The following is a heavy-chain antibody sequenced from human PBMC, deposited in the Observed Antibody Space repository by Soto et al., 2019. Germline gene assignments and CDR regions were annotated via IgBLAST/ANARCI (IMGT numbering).Heavy chain of an antibody. CDR2: MDPNSGST. Sequence: ASVRVSCKASGSTFTTWDINWVRQAPGQGLEWLGWMDPNSGSTGYAQNFQGRITMTRNITRNTAHMELSSLQSEDTAVYYCARERKFDFWRKGLDVWGQGTTVTVSS. CDR3: ARERKFDFWRKGLDV. V-gene: IGHV1-8*01. J-gene: IGHJ6*02. D-gene: IGHD3-3*01. CDR1: GSTFTTWD.